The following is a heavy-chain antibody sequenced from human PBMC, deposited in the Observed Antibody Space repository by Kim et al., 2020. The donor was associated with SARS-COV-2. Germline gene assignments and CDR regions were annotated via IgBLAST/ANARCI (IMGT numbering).Heavy chain of an antibody. J-gene: IGHJ4*02. CDR1: GGSLLGYY. CDR3: ARALDSTGFYH. V-gene: IGHV4-34*01. CDR2: VPHGGST. D-gene: IGHD3-22*01. Sequence: SETLSLTCSVSGGSLLGYYWAWIRQTPGKGLEWIGEVPHGGSTNSSPSLKDRVSLSADMSKRQFSLKLASVPAADTAVYFCARALDSTGFYHWGQGTLVT.